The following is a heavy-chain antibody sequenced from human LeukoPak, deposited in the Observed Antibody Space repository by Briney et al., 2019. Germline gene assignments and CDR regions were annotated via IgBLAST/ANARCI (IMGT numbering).Heavy chain of an antibody. CDR2: IYTSGST. Sequence: TSETLSLTCTVSGGSISSGSYYWSWIRQPAGKGLEWIGRIYTSGSTNYNPSLKSRVTISVDTSKNQFSLKLSSVTAADTAVYYCARDRGSSGWYVNWFDPWGQGTLVTVSS. D-gene: IGHD6-19*01. CDR3: ARDRGSSGWYVNWFDP. V-gene: IGHV4-61*02. CDR1: GGSISSGSYY. J-gene: IGHJ5*02.